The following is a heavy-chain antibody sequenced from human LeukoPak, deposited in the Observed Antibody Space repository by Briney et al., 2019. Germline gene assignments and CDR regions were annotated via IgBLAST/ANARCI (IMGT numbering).Heavy chain of an antibody. CDR1: GFTFSDYY. J-gene: IGHJ4*02. V-gene: IGHV3-11*04. Sequence: GGSLRLSCAASGFTFSDYYMSWIRQAPGKGLEWVSYISSSGSTIYYADSVKGRFTISRDNAKNSLYLQMNSLRAEDTAVYYCARDRVEYYYDSSGYPGDYWGQGTLVTVPS. CDR2: ISSSGSTI. D-gene: IGHD3-22*01. CDR3: ARDRVEYYYDSSGYPGDY.